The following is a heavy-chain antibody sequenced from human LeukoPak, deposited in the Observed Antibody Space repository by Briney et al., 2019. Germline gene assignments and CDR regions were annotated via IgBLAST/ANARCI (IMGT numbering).Heavy chain of an antibody. J-gene: IGHJ4*02. V-gene: IGHV3-33*01. D-gene: IGHD2-2*01. CDR2: IQYDGSIE. CDR3: ARDSCGSPSCFDY. Sequence: AGKSLRLSCAASGFTFSGYPIHWVRQAPGRGLEWVAAIQYDGSIEYYADSVKGRFTISRDQSKDTLFLQVNSLRAEDTAVYYCARDSCGSPSCFDYWGQGTLVTVSS. CDR1: GFTFSGYP.